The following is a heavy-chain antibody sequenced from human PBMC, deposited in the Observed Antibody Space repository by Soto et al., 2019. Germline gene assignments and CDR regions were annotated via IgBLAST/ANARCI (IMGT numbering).Heavy chain of an antibody. Sequence: ASETLSLTCAVYGGSFIDYSWGWSRQSPGTGLEWIGEINHSGSANYNPSLKSRVTISVDTSKNQFSLKLYSVTAADAAVYYCATRSGDYVGWFAPWGQGTRVTVSS. CDR2: INHSGSA. CDR1: GGSFIDYS. CDR3: ATRSGDYVGWFAP. J-gene: IGHJ5*02. V-gene: IGHV4-34*01. D-gene: IGHD4-17*01.